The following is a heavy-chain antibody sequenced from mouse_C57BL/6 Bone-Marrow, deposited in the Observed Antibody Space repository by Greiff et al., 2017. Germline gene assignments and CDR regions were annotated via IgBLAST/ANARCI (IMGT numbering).Heavy chain of an antibody. J-gene: IGHJ3*01. D-gene: IGHD5-1*01. Sequence: VQLQQSGPGLVAPSQSLSITCTVSGFSLTSYGVDWVRQSPGKGLEWLGVIWGVGSTNYNSALKSRLSISKDNSKSQVFLKMNSLQTDDTAMYYCASESTPFAYWGQGTLVTVSA. CDR3: ASESTPFAY. CDR2: IWGVGST. CDR1: GFSLTSYG. V-gene: IGHV2-6*01.